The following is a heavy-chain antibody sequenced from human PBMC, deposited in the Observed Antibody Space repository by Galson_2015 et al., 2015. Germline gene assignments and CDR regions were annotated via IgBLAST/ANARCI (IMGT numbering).Heavy chain of an antibody. CDR1: GFTFSSYW. D-gene: IGHD6-13*01. V-gene: IGHV3-7*01. CDR2: IKQDGSEK. Sequence: SLRLSCAASGFTFSSYWMSWVRQAPGKGLEWVANIKQDGSEKYYVDSVKGRFTISRDNAKNSLYLQMNSLRAEDTAVYYCARDRPGIAAAGTRYFDLWGRGTLVTVSS. CDR3: ARDRPGIAAAGTRYFDL. J-gene: IGHJ2*01.